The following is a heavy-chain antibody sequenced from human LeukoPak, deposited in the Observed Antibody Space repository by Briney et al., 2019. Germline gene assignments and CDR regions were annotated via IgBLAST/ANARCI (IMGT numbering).Heavy chain of an antibody. CDR3: ARAVYYGSGSLHY. D-gene: IGHD3-10*01. Sequence: QPGGSLRLSCAASGFTFSSYAMHWVRQAPGKGLEWVAVISYDGSNKYYADSVKGQFTISRDNSKNTLYLQMNSLRAEDTAVYYCARAVYYGSGSLHYWGQGTLVTVSS. V-gene: IGHV3-30*04. CDR2: ISYDGSNK. J-gene: IGHJ4*02. CDR1: GFTFSSYA.